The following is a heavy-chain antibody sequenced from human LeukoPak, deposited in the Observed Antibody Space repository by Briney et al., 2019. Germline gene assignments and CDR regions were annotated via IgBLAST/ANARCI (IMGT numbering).Heavy chain of an antibody. J-gene: IGHJ3*02. CDR3: AREYRAVAARYWAFDI. CDR1: AFTFSRYE. V-gene: IGHV3-48*03. CDR2: ISSSGSII. D-gene: IGHD6-19*01. Sequence: GGSLRLSCAASAFTFSRYEMNWVRQAPGKGLEWVSYISSSGSIIYYADSVKGRFTISRDNAKNSLYLQMNSLRAEDTAVYYCAREYRAVAARYWAFDIWGQGTMVTVSS.